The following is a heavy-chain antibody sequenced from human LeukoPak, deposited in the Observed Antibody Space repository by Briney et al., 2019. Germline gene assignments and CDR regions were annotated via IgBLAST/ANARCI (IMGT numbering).Heavy chain of an antibody. CDR1: GFTFDDYA. D-gene: IGHD1-26*01. CDR3: AKDQEIGSSGSYFDY. Sequence: GGSLRLSCAASGFTFDDYAMHWVRQAPGKGLEWVSLISWDGGSTYYADSVKGRFTISRDNSKNSLYLRMNSLRAEDTALYYCAKDQEIGSSGSYFDYWGQGTLVTVSS. V-gene: IGHV3-43D*03. J-gene: IGHJ4*02. CDR2: ISWDGGST.